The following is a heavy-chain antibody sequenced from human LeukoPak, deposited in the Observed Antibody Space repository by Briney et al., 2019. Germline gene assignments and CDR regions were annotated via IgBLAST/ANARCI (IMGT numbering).Heavy chain of an antibody. CDR3: AKARGFDYGVYYFDY. J-gene: IGHJ4*02. CDR1: GFTFSSYA. Sequence: QPGGSLRLSCAASGFTFSSYAMSWVRQAPGKGLEWVSAISGSGGSTYYADSVKGRFTISRDNSKSTLYLQMNSLRAEDTAVYYCAKARGFDYGVYYFDYWGQGTLVTVSS. V-gene: IGHV3-23*01. CDR2: ISGSGGST. D-gene: IGHD4-17*01.